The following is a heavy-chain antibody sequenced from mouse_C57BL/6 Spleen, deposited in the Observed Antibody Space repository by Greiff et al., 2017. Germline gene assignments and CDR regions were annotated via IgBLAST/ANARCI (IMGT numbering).Heavy chain of an antibody. J-gene: IGHJ2*01. D-gene: IGHD4-1*02. CDR3: ARANWDGFDY. Sequence: EVKLQESGPGLVKPSQSLSLTCSVTGYSITSGYYWNWIRQFPGNKLVWMGYISYDGSNNYNPSLKNRIPITRDTSKNQFFLKLNSVTTEDNATYYCARANWDGFDYWGQGTTLTVSS. V-gene: IGHV3-6*01. CDR1: GYSITSGYY. CDR2: ISYDGSN.